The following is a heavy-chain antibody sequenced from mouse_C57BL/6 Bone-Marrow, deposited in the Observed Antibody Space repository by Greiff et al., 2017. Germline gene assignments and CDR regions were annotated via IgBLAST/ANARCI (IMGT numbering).Heavy chain of an antibody. Sequence: QVQLKQSGAELARPGASVKLSCKASGYTFTSYGISWVKQRPGQGLEWIGEIYPRSGNTYYNEKFKGKATLTADKSSSTAYMELRSLTSEDSAVYWCAMVTTGFAYWGQGTLVTVSA. CDR2: IYPRSGNT. J-gene: IGHJ3*01. D-gene: IGHD2-2*01. V-gene: IGHV1-81*01. CDR1: GYTFTSYG. CDR3: AMVTTGFAY.